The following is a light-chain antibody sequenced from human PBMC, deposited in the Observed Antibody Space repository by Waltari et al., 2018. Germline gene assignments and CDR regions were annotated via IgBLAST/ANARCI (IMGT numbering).Light chain of an antibody. Sequence: DIVLTQSPATLSLSPGERATLSCCASHSVSHYLAWYQQTPGQAPRLLIDDASNRATGIAARFSGSGSGTDFTLTISSLEPEDFAVYYCQQRSNWPPVWTFGQGTKVEIK. CDR2: DAS. V-gene: IGKV3-11*01. CDR1: HSVSHY. J-gene: IGKJ1*01. CDR3: QQRSNWPPVWT.